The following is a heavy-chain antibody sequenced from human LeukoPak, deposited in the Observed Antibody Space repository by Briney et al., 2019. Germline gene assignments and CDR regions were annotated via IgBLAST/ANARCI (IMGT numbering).Heavy chain of an antibody. CDR1: GDSISSSSYY. Sequence: PSETLSLTCTVSGDSISSSSYYWGWIRQPPGKGLEWIGSIYYSGNAYYNPSLKSRVSISVDTSKNQFSLKLSSVTAADTAVYYCARVLRISAGRTDGNFDYWGQGTLVTVSS. CDR3: ARVLRISAGRTDGNFDY. CDR2: IYYSGNA. J-gene: IGHJ4*02. D-gene: IGHD5-24*01. V-gene: IGHV4-39*07.